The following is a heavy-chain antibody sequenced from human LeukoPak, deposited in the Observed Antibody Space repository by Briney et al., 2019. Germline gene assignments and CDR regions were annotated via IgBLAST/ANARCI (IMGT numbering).Heavy chain of an antibody. V-gene: IGHV3-64D*09. CDR1: GFTFSSYV. J-gene: IGHJ3*02. D-gene: IGHD2-8*01. CDR3: VKEGNGAFDI. CDR2: VSSIGGST. Sequence: PEGSLRLSCSASGFTFSSYVMFWVRQAPGKGLEYVSAVSSIGGSTYYADSVKGRFTISRDNSKNTLYLQMISLRPEDTAVYYCVKEGNGAFDIWGQGTMVTVSS.